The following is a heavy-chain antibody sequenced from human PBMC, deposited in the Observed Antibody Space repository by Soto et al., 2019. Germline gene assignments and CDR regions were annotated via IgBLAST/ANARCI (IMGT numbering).Heavy chain of an antibody. CDR1: GFTFSDYT. Sequence: EVQLLESGGGLVRPGGSLTLSCAASGFTFSDYTMTWVRQAPGKVLECISVILADFNTYYAGSVRGRFTISRDNSKNTLSLEMDSLRAEDTAVYYCARRVEGNFDYWGLGALVTVSS. V-gene: IGHV3-23*03. J-gene: IGHJ4*02. CDR3: ARRVEGNFDY. CDR2: ILADFNT.